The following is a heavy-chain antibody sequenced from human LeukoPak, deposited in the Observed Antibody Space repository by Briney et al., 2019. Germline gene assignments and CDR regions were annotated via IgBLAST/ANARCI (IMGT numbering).Heavy chain of an antibody. J-gene: IGHJ5*02. CDR1: GGSITYYY. Sequence: PSETLSLTCTVSGGSITYYYWSWIRQPPGKGLEWIGYSHYSGTTNYNPSLKSRVTISVDTSKSQFSLRMTSVTAADTAVYYCARLSGTTWRDWFDPWGQGTLVTVSS. D-gene: IGHD1-14*01. V-gene: IGHV4-59*08. CDR2: SHYSGTT. CDR3: ARLSGTTWRDWFDP.